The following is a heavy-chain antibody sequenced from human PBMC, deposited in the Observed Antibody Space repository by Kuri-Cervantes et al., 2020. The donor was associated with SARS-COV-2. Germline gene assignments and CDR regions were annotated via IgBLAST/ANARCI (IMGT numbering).Heavy chain of an antibody. J-gene: IGHJ3*02. Sequence: SQTLSLTCAVYGGSFSGYYWSWIRQPPGKGLEWIGEINHSGSTNYNPSLKSRVTISVDTSKNQFSLKLSSVTAADTAVYYCARQEWYSSGWVAFGIWGQGTMVTVSS. V-gene: IGHV4-34*01. CDR3: ARQEWYSSGWVAFGI. CDR2: INHSGST. D-gene: IGHD6-19*01. CDR1: GGSFSGYY.